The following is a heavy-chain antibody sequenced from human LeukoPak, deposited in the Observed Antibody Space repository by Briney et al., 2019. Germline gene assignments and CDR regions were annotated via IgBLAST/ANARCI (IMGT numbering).Heavy chain of an antibody. CDR2: IYWNDDT. D-gene: IGHD2-2*01. J-gene: IGHJ4*02. Sequence: SGPKLVNPTQTLTLTCTFSGFSLSTSGVGVGWIRQPPGKALEWLALIYWNDDTRHSSSLKSRLTITKDTSKNQVVLTMTNMDPVDTATYYCAHRIHCSSTSCPHSLFDYWGQGTLVTVSS. CDR1: GFSLSTSGVG. V-gene: IGHV2-5*01. CDR3: AHRIHCSSTSCPHSLFDY.